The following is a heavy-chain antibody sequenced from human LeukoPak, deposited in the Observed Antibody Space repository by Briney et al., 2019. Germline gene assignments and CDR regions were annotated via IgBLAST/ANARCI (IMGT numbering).Heavy chain of an antibody. J-gene: IGHJ6*02. Sequence: PSETLSLTCTVSGGSISSYYWSWIRQPPGKGLEWIGYIYYSGSTNYNPSLKSRVTISVDTSKNQFSLKLSSVTAADTAVYYCARYCSSTSCYTAYGMDVWGQGTTVTVSS. D-gene: IGHD2-2*02. CDR3: ARYCSSTSCYTAYGMDV. CDR1: GGSISSYY. V-gene: IGHV4-59*01. CDR2: IYYSGST.